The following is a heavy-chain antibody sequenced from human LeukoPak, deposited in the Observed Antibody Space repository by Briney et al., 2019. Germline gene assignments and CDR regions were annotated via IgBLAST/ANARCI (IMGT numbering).Heavy chain of an antibody. V-gene: IGHV1-69*06. D-gene: IGHD3-22*01. Sequence: ASVKVSCKASGGTFSSYAISWVRQAPGQGLEWMGGIIPIFGTANYAQKFQGRVTITADKSTSTAYMELSSLRSEDTAVYYCARGTYDSSGYYFDYWGQGTLVTVSS. CDR3: ARGTYDSSGYYFDY. CDR1: GGTFSSYA. J-gene: IGHJ4*02. CDR2: IIPIFGTA.